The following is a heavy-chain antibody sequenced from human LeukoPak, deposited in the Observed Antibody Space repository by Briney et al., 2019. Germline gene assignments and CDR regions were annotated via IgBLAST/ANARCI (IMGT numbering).Heavy chain of an antibody. J-gene: IGHJ5*02. D-gene: IGHD2-2*01. CDR2: VYYSGST. Sequence: SETLSLTCTVSGGSISSYYWSWIRQPPGKGLEWIGYVYYSGSTNYNPSLKSRVTISGDTSKNQFSLKLSSVTAADTAMYYCARELRLYCSTTSCQNWFDPWGQGTLVTVSS. V-gene: IGHV4-59*01. CDR1: GGSISSYY. CDR3: ARELRLYCSTTSCQNWFDP.